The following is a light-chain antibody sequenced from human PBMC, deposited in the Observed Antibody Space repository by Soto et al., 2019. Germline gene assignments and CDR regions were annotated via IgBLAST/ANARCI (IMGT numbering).Light chain of an antibody. CDR1: SSDIGRYNY. J-gene: IGLJ2*01. V-gene: IGLV2-14*01. CDR2: EVT. CDR3: SSYTSSSTL. Sequence: QSALTQPASVSGSPGQSITVSCTGTSSDIGRYNYVSWYQQYPGQAPKLVIYEVTHRPSGVSNRFSGSKSGNTASLTISGLQAEDEADYYCSSYTSSSTLFGGGTKLTVL.